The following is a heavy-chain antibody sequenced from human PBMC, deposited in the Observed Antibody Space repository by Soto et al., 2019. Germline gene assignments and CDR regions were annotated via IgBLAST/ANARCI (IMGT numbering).Heavy chain of an antibody. V-gene: IGHV1-3*01. J-gene: IGHJ4*02. CDR3: ARGPGGPDGPGDY. CDR2: INAGNGNR. D-gene: IGHD2-15*01. Sequence: ASVKVSCKASGYTFTSYAMHWVRQAPGQRLEWMGWINAGNGNRKYSQKFQGRVTITRDTSASTAYMELSSLRSEDTAVYYCARGPGGPDGPGDYWGQGTLVTGSS. CDR1: GYTFTSYA.